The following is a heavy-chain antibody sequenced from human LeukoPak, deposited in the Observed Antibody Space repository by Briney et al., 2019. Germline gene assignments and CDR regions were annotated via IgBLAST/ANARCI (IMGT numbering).Heavy chain of an antibody. CDR2: INYSGST. Sequence: SETESLPRTVSGGSVSSTTDYWSWIRQPPGKGLEWIASINYSGSTYYNPSLKSRVTISVDTSENQFSLKLSSVTAADTAVYYVARYVVYGSGKSYFDYWGHGTLVPVSS. D-gene: IGHD3-10*01. CDR1: GGSVSSTTDY. CDR3: ARYVVYGSGKSYFDY. V-gene: IGHV4-39*01. J-gene: IGHJ4*01.